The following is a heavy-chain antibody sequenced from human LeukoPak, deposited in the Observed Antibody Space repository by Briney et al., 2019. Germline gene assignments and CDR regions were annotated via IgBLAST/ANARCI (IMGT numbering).Heavy chain of an antibody. CDR1: GYSISSGYY. V-gene: IGHV4-38-2*01. CDR2: IYHSGST. CDR3: ARPTITMVRGFDP. J-gene: IGHJ5*02. D-gene: IGHD3-10*01. Sequence: SETLSLTCAVSGYSISSGYYWGWIRQPPGKGLEWIGSIYHSGSTYYNPSLKSRVTISEDTSKNQFSLNLSSVTAADTAVYYCARPTITMVRGFDPWGQGSLVTVSS.